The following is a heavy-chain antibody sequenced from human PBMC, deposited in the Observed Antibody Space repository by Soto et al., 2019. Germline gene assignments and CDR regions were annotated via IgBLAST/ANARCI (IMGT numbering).Heavy chain of an antibody. Sequence: QVQLQESGPGLVKPSQTLSLTCTVSGGSISSGDYYWSWIRQHPGKGLEWIGYIYYSGSTYYNPALKSRVTISVDTSKNQCSLKLSSVTAADTAVYYCARWWSGSRQGFDPWAQGTLVTVSS. CDR1: GGSISSGDYY. V-gene: IGHV4-31*03. CDR3: ARWWSGSRQGFDP. J-gene: IGHJ5*02. CDR2: IYYSGST. D-gene: IGHD3-3*01.